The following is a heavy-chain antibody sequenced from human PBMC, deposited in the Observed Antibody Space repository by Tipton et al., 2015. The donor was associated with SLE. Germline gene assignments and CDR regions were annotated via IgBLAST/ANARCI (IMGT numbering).Heavy chain of an antibody. J-gene: IGHJ6*02. CDR1: GFTFSTYW. CDR2: ISRDGSEN. CDR3: AREYHYSKSYYGMDV. V-gene: IGHV3-7*01. Sequence: SLRLSCAASGFTFSTYWMTWVRQAPGKGLEWVATISRDGSENYYVDSVKGRITISRDNTKNSLFLQINSLRAEDTAVYYCAREYHYSKSYYGMDVWGQGTTVTVSS. D-gene: IGHD4-11*01.